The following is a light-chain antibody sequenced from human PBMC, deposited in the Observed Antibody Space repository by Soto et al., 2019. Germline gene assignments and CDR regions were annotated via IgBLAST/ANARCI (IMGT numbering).Light chain of an antibody. CDR2: DVS. CDR3: SSYTSSNTYV. Sequence: QSVLTQPAPVSGSPGQSITISCTGTSSDVGSYNYVSWYQHHPGKVPQLMIYDVSNRPSGVSSRFSGSKSGNTASLTISGLQAEDEADYYCSSYTSSNTYVFGTGTKVTVL. V-gene: IGLV2-14*03. CDR1: SSDVGSYNY. J-gene: IGLJ1*01.